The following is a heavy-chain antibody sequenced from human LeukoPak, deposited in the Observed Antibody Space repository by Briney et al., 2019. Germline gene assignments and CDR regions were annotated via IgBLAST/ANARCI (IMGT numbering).Heavy chain of an antibody. J-gene: IGHJ4*02. CDR3: ARVEYSGYDYFDY. CDR2: ISYDGSNK. Sequence: PGGSLRLSCAASGFTFSSYAMHWVRQAPGKGLESVAVISYDGSNKYYADSVKGRFTISRDNSKNTLYLQMNSLRAEDTAVYYCARVEYSGYDYFDYWGQGTLVTVSS. D-gene: IGHD5-12*01. V-gene: IGHV3-30*04. CDR1: GFTFSSYA.